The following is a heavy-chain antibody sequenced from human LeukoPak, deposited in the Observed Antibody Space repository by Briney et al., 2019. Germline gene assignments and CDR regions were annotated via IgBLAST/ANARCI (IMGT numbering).Heavy chain of an antibody. CDR3: AKDMELAS. CDR2: SSSSGANA. J-gene: IGHJ5*02. D-gene: IGHD1-26*01. V-gene: IGHV3-23*01. CDR1: GFTFMDAA. Sequence: GGSLRLSCAASGFTFMDAAMTGVRQAPAKGLEWVSLSSSSGANAYYADSVKGRFTISRDNSKNTLYLQMNNLRGEDTAEYYCAKDMELASWGQGTLVTVSS.